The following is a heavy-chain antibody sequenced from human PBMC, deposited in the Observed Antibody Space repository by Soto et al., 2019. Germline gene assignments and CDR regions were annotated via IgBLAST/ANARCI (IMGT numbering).Heavy chain of an antibody. CDR1: GGTFSSYA. Sequence: SVKVSCKASGGTFSSYAISWVRQAPGQGLEWMGGIIPILGIANYAQKFQGRVTITADKSTSTAYMELSSLRSEDTAVYYCARGLCSSTSCYAFDIWGQGTMVTVSS. D-gene: IGHD2-2*01. CDR3: ARGLCSSTSCYAFDI. CDR2: IIPILGIA. V-gene: IGHV1-69*10. J-gene: IGHJ3*02.